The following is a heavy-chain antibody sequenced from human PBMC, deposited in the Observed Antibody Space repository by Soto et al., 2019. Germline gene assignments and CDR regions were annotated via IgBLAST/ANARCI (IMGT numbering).Heavy chain of an antibody. V-gene: IGHV4-31*03. CDR3: ARDPSITIFGVEENY. CDR1: GGSISSGGYY. CDR2: IYYSGST. J-gene: IGHJ4*02. D-gene: IGHD3-3*01. Sequence: QVQLQESGPGLVKPSQTLSLTCTVSGGSISSGGYYWSWIRQHPGKGLEWIGYIYYSGSTYYNPSLKGRVTISVDTSKNQFSLKLSSVTAADTAVYYCARDPSITIFGVEENYWGQGTLVTVSS.